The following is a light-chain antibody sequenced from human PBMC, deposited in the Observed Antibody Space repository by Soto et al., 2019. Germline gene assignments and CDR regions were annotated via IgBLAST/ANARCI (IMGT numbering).Light chain of an antibody. CDR1: QSVSDSY. J-gene: IGKJ1*01. CDR3: QQYGSSPPT. CDR2: GAS. V-gene: IGKV3-20*01. Sequence: EIVLTQSPGTLSLSPGDRTTLSCRASQSVSDSYLAWYQRKPGQAPRLLIYGASNRATDIPGRFSGSGSGTDFTLTITRLEPEDFAVYYCQQYGSSPPTFGRGTKVEIK.